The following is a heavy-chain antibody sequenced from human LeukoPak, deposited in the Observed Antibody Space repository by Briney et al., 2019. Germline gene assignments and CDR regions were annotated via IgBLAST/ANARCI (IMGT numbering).Heavy chain of an antibody. CDR2: ISGGGGST. Sequence: GGSLRLSCAASGFTFSSYGMSWVRQAPGKGLEWVSVISGGGGSTYYADSVKGRFTISRDNSKNTLYLQMNSLRAEATAVYYCAKLPATTGFDYWGQGALVTVSS. CDR3: AKLPATTGFDY. V-gene: IGHV3-23*01. D-gene: IGHD1-14*01. J-gene: IGHJ4*02. CDR1: GFTFSSYG.